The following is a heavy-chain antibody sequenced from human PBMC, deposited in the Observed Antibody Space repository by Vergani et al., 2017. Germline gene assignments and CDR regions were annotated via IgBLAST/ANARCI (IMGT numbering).Heavy chain of an antibody. V-gene: IGHV4-39*01. CDR2: IYYSGST. CDR1: GGSISSSSYY. D-gene: IGHD2-15*01. CDR3: ARAANLPTFRPFDY. Sequence: QVQLQQWGAGLLKPSETLSLTCTVSGGSISSSSYYWGWIRQPPGKGLEWIGRIYYSGSTYYNPSLKSRVTISVDTSKNQFSLNLSSVTAADTAVYYCARAANLPTFRPFDYWGQGTLVTVSS. J-gene: IGHJ4*02.